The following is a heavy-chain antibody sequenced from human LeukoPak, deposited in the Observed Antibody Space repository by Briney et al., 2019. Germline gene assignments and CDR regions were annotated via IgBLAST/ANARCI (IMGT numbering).Heavy chain of an antibody. CDR2: IYHSGST. V-gene: IGHV4-38-2*01. CDR3: ARNLPNSSGWDGGFDY. CDR1: GYSTSIGYY. J-gene: IGHJ4*02. Sequence: PSETLSLTCAVSGYSTSIGYYWGWIRQPPGKGLEWIGCIYHSGSTTYNPSLESRVTISVDTSKNQFSLKLSSVTAADTGVYYCARNLPNSSGWDGGFDYWGQGTLVTVSS. D-gene: IGHD6-19*01.